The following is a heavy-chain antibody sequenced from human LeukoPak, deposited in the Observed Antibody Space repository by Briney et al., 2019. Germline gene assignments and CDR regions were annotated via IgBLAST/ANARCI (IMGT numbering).Heavy chain of an antibody. J-gene: IGHJ4*02. CDR2: FYPEDGET. D-gene: IGHD3-3*02. V-gene: IGHV1-24*01. CDR3: ATDFPITRAFFRY. CDR1: GYTLTELS. Sequence: GASVKVSCKVSGYTLTELSMHWLRQAPGKGLEWMGGFYPEDGETIYAQKFQGRVTMTEDTSTDTAYMELSSLRSEDTAVYYCATDFPITRAFFRYWGQGTLVTVSS.